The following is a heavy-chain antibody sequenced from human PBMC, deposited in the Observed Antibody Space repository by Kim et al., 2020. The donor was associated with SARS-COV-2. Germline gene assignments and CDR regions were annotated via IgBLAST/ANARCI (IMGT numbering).Heavy chain of an antibody. CDR3: ARRRGNWGFDP. D-gene: IGHD3-16*01. V-gene: IGHV4-31*03. CDR2: IYYSGST. CDR1: GGSISSGGYY. J-gene: IGHJ5*02. Sequence: SETLSLTCTVSGGSISSGGYYWSWIRQHPGKGLEWIGYIYYSGSTYYNPSLKSRVTISVDTSKNQFSLKLSSVTAADTAVYYWARRRGNWGFDPWGQGTLVTVSS.